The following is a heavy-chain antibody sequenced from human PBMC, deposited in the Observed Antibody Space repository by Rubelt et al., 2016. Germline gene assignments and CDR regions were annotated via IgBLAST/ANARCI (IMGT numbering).Heavy chain of an antibody. Sequence: QVQLVESGGGVVQPGRSLRLSCAASGFTFSSYAMHWVRQAPGKGLEWVAVISYDGSNKYYADSVKGRFTISRDNSKNTLYLQMNSRRAEDTAVYYCAKVRTGTTALTYYYYGMDVWGQGTTVTVSS. CDR3: AKVRTGTTALTYYYYGMDV. D-gene: IGHD1-1*01. CDR1: GFTFSSYA. V-gene: IGHV3-30*04. CDR2: ISYDGSNK. J-gene: IGHJ6*02.